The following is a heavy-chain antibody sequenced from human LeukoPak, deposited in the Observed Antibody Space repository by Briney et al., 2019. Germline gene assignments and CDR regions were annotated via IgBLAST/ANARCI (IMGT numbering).Heavy chain of an antibody. CDR2: IYYSGST. J-gene: IGHJ2*01. D-gene: IGHD3-22*01. Sequence: PSETLSLTCTVSGGSISSYYWSWIRQPPGKGLEWIGYIYYSGSTNYNPSLKSRVTISVDTSKNQFSLKLSSVTAADTAVYYCARNSGCFYWYFDLWGRGTLVTVSS. V-gene: IGHV4-59*01. CDR3: ARNSGCFYWYFDL. CDR1: GGSISSYY.